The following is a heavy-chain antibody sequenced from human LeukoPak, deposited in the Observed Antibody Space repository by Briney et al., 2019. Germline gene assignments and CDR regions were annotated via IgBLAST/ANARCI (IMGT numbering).Heavy chain of an antibody. J-gene: IGHJ3*02. D-gene: IGHD2-21*02. CDR1: GFPFNGSY. CDR3: ARDGHFCGGDCLHAFDI. V-gene: IGHV1-2*02. Sequence: ASVKVSCKTSGFPFNGSYIHWVRQAPGQGLEWMGWINPNNGVTNYAQKFQGRVTMTRDTPISTTSMELNRLRSDDTAFYYCARDGHFCGGDCLHAFDIWGQGTMVSVSS. CDR2: INPNNGVT.